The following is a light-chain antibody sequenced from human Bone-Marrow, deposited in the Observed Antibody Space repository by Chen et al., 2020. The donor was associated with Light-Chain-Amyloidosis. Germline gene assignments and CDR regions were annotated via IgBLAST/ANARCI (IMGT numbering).Light chain of an antibody. CDR2: GDN. Sequence: QSVLTQPPSVSGAPGQKVTISCIGDSSNIEADYDVHWYQQFPGKATKLLIYGDNYRSTGVCDGFSGSKSGNPAALDISGVLTDDGAEDYCQYDESGRRGCVVVGGGTKLSVL. J-gene: IGLJ2*01. V-gene: IGLV1-40*01. CDR3: QYDESGRRGCVV. CDR1: SSNIEADYD.